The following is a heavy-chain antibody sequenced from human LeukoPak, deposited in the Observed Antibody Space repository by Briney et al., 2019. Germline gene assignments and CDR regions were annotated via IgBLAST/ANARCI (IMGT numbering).Heavy chain of an antibody. CDR2: INSDGSST. CDR3: ARGPPMVRGVIITPNWFDP. J-gene: IGHJ5*02. Sequence: SGGSLRLSCAASGFTFSSHWMHWVRQAPGKGLVWVSRINSDGSSTSYADSVKGRFTSSRDNAKNTLYLQMNSLRVEDTAVYYCARGPPMVRGVIITPNWFDPWGQGTLVTVSS. CDR1: GFTFSSHW. D-gene: IGHD3-10*01. V-gene: IGHV3-74*01.